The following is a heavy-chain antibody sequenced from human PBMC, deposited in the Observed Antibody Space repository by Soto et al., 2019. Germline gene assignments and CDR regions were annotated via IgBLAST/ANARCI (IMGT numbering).Heavy chain of an antibody. D-gene: IGHD5-18*01. CDR1: RFTFSNAW. J-gene: IGHJ5*02. V-gene: IGHV3-15*01. Sequence: EVQLVESGGGLVKPGGSLRLSCAASRFTFSNAWMSWVRQAPGKGLEWVGRIKSKTDGGTTDYAAPVKGRFTSSRDDSKNTLYLQMNSLKTEDTAVYYCTTVPLRGYSYGSVWFDPWGQGTLVTVSS. CDR3: TTVPLRGYSYGSVWFDP. CDR2: IKSKTDGGTT.